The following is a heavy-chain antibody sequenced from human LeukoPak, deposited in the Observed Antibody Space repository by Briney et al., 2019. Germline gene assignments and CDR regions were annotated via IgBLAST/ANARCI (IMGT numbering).Heavy chain of an antibody. CDR3: ASYGYSYGYQGQHDAFDI. CDR2: INPNSGGT. D-gene: IGHD5-18*01. J-gene: IGHJ3*02. V-gene: IGHV1-2*02. CDR1: GYTFTGYY. Sequence: ASVKVSCKASGYTFTGYYMHWVRQAPGQGLEWMGWINPNSGGTNYAQKFQGRVTMTRDTSISTAYMELSRLRSDDTAVYYCASYGYSYGYQGQHDAFDIWGQGTMVTVSS.